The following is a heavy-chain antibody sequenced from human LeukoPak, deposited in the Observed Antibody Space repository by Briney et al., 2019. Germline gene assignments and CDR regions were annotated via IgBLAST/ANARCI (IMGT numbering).Heavy chain of an antibody. Sequence: SETLSLTCVVSGGSIITNDYWWGWIRQPPGKGLEWIGTIDHAGTTFYNVSLKSRVTISVDTPNNQFSLRLNSVGAADTAVYYCARGSKDVVVVVAWAFDIWGQGTMVTVSS. V-gene: IGHV4-39*01. CDR1: GGSIITNDYW. CDR2: IDHAGTT. J-gene: IGHJ3*02. CDR3: ARGSKDVVVVVAWAFDI. D-gene: IGHD2-15*01.